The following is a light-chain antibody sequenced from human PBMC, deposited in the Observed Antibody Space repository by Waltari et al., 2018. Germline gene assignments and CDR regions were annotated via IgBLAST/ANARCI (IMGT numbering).Light chain of an antibody. CDR2: EVT. CDR3: SSFTTSNTWV. V-gene: IGLV2-14*01. Sequence: QSALTQPASASGSPGQSITISCTGTRSDIGTSAYVCWHQQYPGKAPKVIIYEVTNRPSGVSNRFSASKSGNTASLTISGLQAEDEADYYCSSFTTSNTWVFGGGTALTVL. J-gene: IGLJ3*02. CDR1: RSDIGTSAY.